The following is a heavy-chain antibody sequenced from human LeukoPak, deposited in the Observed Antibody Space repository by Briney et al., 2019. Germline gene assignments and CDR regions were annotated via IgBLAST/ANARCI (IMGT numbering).Heavy chain of an antibody. V-gene: IGHV4-59*02. CDR3: ARNQTSYDSWSGSRTGSHQAFDV. CDR1: GGSVSSYY. D-gene: IGHD3-3*01. Sequence: PSETLSLTCTVSGGSVSSYYWSWIRQPPGKGLEWIGYIYSPGTTNYNPSLKRGVSFSVETSKNQFSLNPNSVTAADTAIYFCARNQTSYDSWSGSRTGSHQAFDVWGQGRLVTVSS. CDR2: IYSPGTT. J-gene: IGHJ3*01.